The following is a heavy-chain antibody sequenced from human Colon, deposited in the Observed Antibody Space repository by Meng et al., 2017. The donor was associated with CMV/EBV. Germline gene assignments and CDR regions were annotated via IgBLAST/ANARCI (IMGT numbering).Heavy chain of an antibody. CDR2: ITPQQGET. Sequence: ASVKVSCKASGYIFTNYGITWVRQAPGQGLEWMGWITPQQGETNYAQEFQGRVTMTTDTSTTTAYMELRSLRSDDTAVYYCARDYGDHAYHFDYWGQGTLVTVSS. CDR3: ARDYGDHAYHFDY. V-gene: IGHV1-18*01. J-gene: IGHJ4*02. CDR1: GYIFTNYG. D-gene: IGHD4-17*01.